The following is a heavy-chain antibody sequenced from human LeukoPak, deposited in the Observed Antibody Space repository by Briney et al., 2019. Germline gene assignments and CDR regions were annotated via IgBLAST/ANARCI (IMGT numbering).Heavy chain of an antibody. CDR2: IYYNGNA. J-gene: IGHJ5*02. D-gene: IGHD3-22*01. CDR1: GGSISSYY. V-gene: IGHV4-59*01. CDR3: ARAVLYHYDSSGYYCNWFDP. Sequence: SETLSLTCTVSGGSISSYYWNWIRQPPGKGLEWIGYIYYNGNANYNPSLKSRVTISVDTSKNQFSLKLSSVTAADTAVYYCARAVLYHYDSSGYYCNWFDPWGQGTLVTVSS.